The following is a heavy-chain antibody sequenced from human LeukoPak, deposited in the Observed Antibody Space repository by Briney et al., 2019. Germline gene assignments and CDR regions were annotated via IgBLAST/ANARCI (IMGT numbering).Heavy chain of an antibody. CDR2: MNPNSGNT. V-gene: IGHV1-8*01. CDR3: AREPSHPGIAVAGTNWFDP. CDR1: GYTFTSYD. J-gene: IGHJ5*02. Sequence: RASVKVSCKASGYTFTSYDINWVRQATGQGLEWMGWMNPNSGNTGYAQKFQGRATMTRNTSISTAYMELSSLRSDDTAVYYCAREPSHPGIAVAGTNWFDPWGQGTLVTVSS. D-gene: IGHD6-19*01.